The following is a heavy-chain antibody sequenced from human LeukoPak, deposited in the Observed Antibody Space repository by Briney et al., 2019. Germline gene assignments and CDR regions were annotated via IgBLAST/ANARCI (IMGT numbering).Heavy chain of an antibody. CDR1: GYTFTSYG. CDR2: ISAHNGNT. D-gene: IGHD2-2*01. CDR3: ARVRSALTIVVVPAAMEASDAFDI. J-gene: IGHJ3*02. V-gene: IGHV1-18*04. Sequence: SVKVSCKASGYTFTSYGISWVRQAPGQGLEWMGWISAHNGNTNYAQKLQGRVTMTTDTSTSTAYMELRSLRSDDTAVYYCARVRSALTIVVVPAAMEASDAFDIWGQGTMVTVSS.